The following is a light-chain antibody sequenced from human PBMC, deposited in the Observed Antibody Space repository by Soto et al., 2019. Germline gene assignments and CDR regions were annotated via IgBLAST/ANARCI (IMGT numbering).Light chain of an antibody. Sequence: DIQMTQSPSSLSASVGDRVTITCRASQGISNYFAWYQQKPGKVPKLLIYAASTLQSGVPSRFSGSGSGTDFTLTISSLQPEDVATYYCQKYNSALPVTFGGGTKVEIK. CDR1: QGISNY. J-gene: IGKJ4*01. CDR2: AAS. V-gene: IGKV1-27*01. CDR3: QKYNSALPVT.